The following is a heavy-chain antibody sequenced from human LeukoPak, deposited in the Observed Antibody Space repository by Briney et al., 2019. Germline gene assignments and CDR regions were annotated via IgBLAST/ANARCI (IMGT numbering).Heavy chain of an antibody. CDR1: GGSISSGDYY. V-gene: IGHV4-30-4*01. CDR2: IYYSGST. D-gene: IGHD4-17*01. CDR3: ARGTSGYYVNY. Sequence: PSETLSLTCTVSGGSISSGDYYWSWIRQPPGKGLEWIGYIYYSGSTYYNPSLKSRVTISVDTSKNQFSLKLSSVTAADTAVYYCARGTSGYYVNYWGQGTLVTVSS. J-gene: IGHJ4*02.